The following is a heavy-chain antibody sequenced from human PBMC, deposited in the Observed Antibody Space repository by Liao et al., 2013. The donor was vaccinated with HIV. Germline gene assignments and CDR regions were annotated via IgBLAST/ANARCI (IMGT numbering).Heavy chain of an antibody. CDR1: GGSFSGYY. V-gene: IGHV4-39*07. CDR3: ARGGXGDYGDYGYWYFDL. CDR2: IYYIGST. D-gene: IGHD4-17*01. Sequence: QLQLQESGPGLVKPSETLSLTCAVYGGSFSGYYWGWIRQPPGKGLEWIGSIYYIGSTYYNPSLKSRVTISVDTSKNQFSLKLSSVTAADTAVYYCARGGXGDYGDYGYWYFDLWGRGTLVTVSS. J-gene: IGHJ2*01.